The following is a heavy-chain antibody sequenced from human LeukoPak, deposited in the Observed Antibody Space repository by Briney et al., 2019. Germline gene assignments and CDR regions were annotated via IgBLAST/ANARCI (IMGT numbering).Heavy chain of an antibody. CDR1: GGSVSSGSYY. Sequence: PSETLSLTCTVSGGSVSSGSYYWSWIRQPPGKGLEWIGYIYYSGSTNYNPSLKSRVTISVDTSKNQFSLKLSSVTAADTAVYYCARAVYTEVYYFDYWGQGTLVTVSS. J-gene: IGHJ4*02. D-gene: IGHD5/OR15-5a*01. CDR3: ARAVYTEVYYFDY. V-gene: IGHV4-61*01. CDR2: IYYSGST.